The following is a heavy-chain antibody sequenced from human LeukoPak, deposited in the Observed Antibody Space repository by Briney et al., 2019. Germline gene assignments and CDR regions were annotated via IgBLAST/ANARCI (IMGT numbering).Heavy chain of an antibody. CDR1: GGSFSSYY. CDR3: ARDQGRWLVRTFDY. J-gene: IGHJ4*02. CDR2: IYYSGST. Sequence: KASETLSLTCAVYGGSFSSYYWGWIRQPPGKGLEWIGNIYYSGSTYYNPSLKSRVTISVDTSKNQFSLKLSSVTAADTAVYYCARDQGRWLVRTFDYWGQGTLVTVSS. V-gene: IGHV4-59*12. D-gene: IGHD6-19*01.